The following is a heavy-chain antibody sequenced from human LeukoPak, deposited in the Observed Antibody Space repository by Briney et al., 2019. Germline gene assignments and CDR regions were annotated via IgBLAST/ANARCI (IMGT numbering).Heavy chain of an antibody. J-gene: IGHJ6*04. CDR1: GFTFSSYS. CDR2: ISSSSSYI. D-gene: IGHD3-10*01. Sequence: SGGSLRLSCAASGFTFSSYSMNWVRQAPGKGLEWVSSISSSSSYIYYADSVKGRFTISRDNAKNSLYLQMNSLRGEDTDVYYWASSTSDYYCSGSFYGMDVWGKGTTVTVSS. V-gene: IGHV3-21*01. CDR3: ASSTSDYYCSGSFYGMDV.